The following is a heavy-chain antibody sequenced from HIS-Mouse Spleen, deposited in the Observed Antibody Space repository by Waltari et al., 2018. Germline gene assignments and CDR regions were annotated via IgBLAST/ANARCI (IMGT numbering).Heavy chain of an antibody. CDR1: GFTFSSYD. V-gene: IGHV3-13*01. CDR2: IGTAVDT. CDR3: ARGYSNYVPYFDY. Sequence: EVQLVESGGGLVQPGGSLRLSCAASGFTFSSYDMHWVRQATGKGVEWVSAIGTAVDTYYPGSVKGRFTISRENAKNSLYLQMNSLRAGDTAVYYCARGYSNYVPYFDYWGQGTLVTVSS. D-gene: IGHD4-4*01. J-gene: IGHJ4*02.